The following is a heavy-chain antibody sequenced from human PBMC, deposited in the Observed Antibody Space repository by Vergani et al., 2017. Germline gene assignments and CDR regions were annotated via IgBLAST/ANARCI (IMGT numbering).Heavy chain of an antibody. J-gene: IGHJ4*02. CDR1: EYSFGNYW. CDR2: IHPADSDT. CDR3: ARHTTYTDS. Sequence: VELVQSGPEMRKPGESLKISCKGSEYSFGNYWIGWVRQMPGKGLEWMGIIHPADSDTRYSPSFRGQVTISADKSISTVFLQWDSLKASDTALYDCARHTTYTDSWGQGTLVTVSS. V-gene: IGHV5-51*01. D-gene: IGHD1-1*01.